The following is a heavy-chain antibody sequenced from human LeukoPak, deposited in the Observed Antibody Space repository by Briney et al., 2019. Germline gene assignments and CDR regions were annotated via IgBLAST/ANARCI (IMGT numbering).Heavy chain of an antibody. V-gene: IGHV4-31*03. CDR3: ARDGNDSSGYYHPFDY. Sequence: SQTLSLTCTVSGGSISNGGYYWSWIRQHPGKGLEWIGYIYYSGSTYYNPSLKSRVTISVDTSKNQFSLKLSSVTAADTAVYYCARDGNDSSGYYHPFDYWGQGTLVTVSS. D-gene: IGHD3-22*01. CDR2: IYYSGST. J-gene: IGHJ4*02. CDR1: GGSISNGGYY.